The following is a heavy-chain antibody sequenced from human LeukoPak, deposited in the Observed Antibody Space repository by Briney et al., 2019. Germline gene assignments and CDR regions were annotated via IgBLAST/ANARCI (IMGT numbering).Heavy chain of an antibody. D-gene: IGHD6-13*01. V-gene: IGHV3-30*02. Sequence: PGGSLRLSCAASGFTFSSYGMHWVRQAPGKGLEWVAFIQYDGSNKYYADSVKGRFTISRDNSKNTLYLQMNSLRAEDTAVYYCAKVLSSSWYENAFDIWGQGTMVTVSS. CDR1: GFTFSSYG. J-gene: IGHJ3*02. CDR3: AKVLSSSWYENAFDI. CDR2: IQYDGSNK.